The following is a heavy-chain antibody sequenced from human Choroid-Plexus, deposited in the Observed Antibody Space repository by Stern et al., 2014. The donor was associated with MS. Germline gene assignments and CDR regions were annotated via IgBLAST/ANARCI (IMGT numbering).Heavy chain of an antibody. CDR3: ARVHNTIYGIVTQRGSGMDV. D-gene: IGHD3-3*01. Sequence: EVQLVESGGGLVQPGGSLTISCTAAGFTFGNYWMTWVRQAPGKGLERVANIKEDGTEKNYVDSVKGRFTISRDNARNSLYLQMNSLRVEDTALYYCARVHNTIYGIVTQRGSGMDVWGQGTTVIVSS. CDR2: IKEDGTEK. J-gene: IGHJ6*02. V-gene: IGHV3-7*01. CDR1: GFTFGNYW.